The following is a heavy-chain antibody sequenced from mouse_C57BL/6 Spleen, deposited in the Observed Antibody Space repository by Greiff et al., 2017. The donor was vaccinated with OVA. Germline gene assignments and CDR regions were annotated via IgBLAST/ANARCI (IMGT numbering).Heavy chain of an antibody. V-gene: IGHV1-81*01. CDR2: IYTRSGNT. Sequence: QVQLQQSGAELARPGASVKLSCKASGYTFTSYGISWVKQRTGQGLEWIGEIYTRSGNTYYNEKFKGKATLTADKSSRTAYMELRSLTSEDSAVYYCARDDYDGFAYWGQGTLVTVSA. CDR1: GYTFTSYG. D-gene: IGHD2-4*01. CDR3: ARDDYDGFAY. J-gene: IGHJ3*01.